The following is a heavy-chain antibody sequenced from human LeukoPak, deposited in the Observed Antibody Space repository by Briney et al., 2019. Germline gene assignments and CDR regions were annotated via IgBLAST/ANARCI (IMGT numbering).Heavy chain of an antibody. CDR2: MSAYNDRT. Sequence: GGSLRLSCAASGFTFSNTAMSWVRQTPGKGLEWVATMSAYNDRTHYADSVRGRFTVSRDNSKNTLSLQMNSLREDDAAVYYCAQELSDIFVVRTDSWGQGTLVTVSS. D-gene: IGHD3-9*01. J-gene: IGHJ4*02. V-gene: IGHV3-23*01. CDR1: GFTFSNTA. CDR3: AQELSDIFVVRTDS.